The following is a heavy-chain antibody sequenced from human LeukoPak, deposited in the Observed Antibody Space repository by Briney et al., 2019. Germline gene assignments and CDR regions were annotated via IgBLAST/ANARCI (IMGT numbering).Heavy chain of an antibody. CDR3: PRRGGSGGAFVY. V-gene: IGHV4-39*01. CDR2: IYYTGST. J-gene: IGHJ4*02. D-gene: IGHD1-26*01. Sequence: WGWIRQPQVKGLVGTGSIYYTGSTYDNPSLKSRVTISVDPSKNQFSLKLSSGTAADTAVYYCPRRGGSGGAFVYWGEGTVVTVSS.